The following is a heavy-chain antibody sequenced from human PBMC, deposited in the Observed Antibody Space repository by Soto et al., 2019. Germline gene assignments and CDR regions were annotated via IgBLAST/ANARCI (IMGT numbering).Heavy chain of an antibody. CDR3: AREQRDGYNWEHFDY. CDR1: GFTFSSYA. V-gene: IGHV3-30-3*01. D-gene: IGHD5-12*01. J-gene: IGHJ4*02. CDR2: ISYDGSNK. Sequence: PGRSLRLSCAASGFTFSSYAMHWVRQAPGKGLEWVAVISYDGSNKYYADSVKGRFTISRDNSKNTLYLQMNSLRAEDTAVYYCAREQRDGYNWEHFDYWGQGTLVTASS.